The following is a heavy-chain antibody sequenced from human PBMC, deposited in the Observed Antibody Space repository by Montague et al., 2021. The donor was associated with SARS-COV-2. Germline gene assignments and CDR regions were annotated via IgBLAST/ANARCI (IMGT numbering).Heavy chain of an antibody. CDR1: GVSISSYY. D-gene: IGHD6-13*01. CDR2: IYYTGST. V-gene: IGHV4-59*01. CDR3: ARGVASSEGNWFDP. Sequence: SETLSLTCTVSGVSISSYYWIWIRQPPGKGLEWIGYIYYTGSTNYNPSLKSRVTISVDTSKNQFSLKLSSVPAADTAVYYCARGVASSEGNWFDPWGQGTLVTVSS. J-gene: IGHJ5*02.